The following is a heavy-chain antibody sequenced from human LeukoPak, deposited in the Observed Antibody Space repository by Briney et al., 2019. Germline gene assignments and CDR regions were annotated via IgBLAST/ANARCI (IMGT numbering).Heavy chain of an antibody. CDR1: GFTFNKYA. CDR3: ARARGYCSGGSCYSGYYYYMDV. D-gene: IGHD2-15*01. CDR2: ISSNGGST. J-gene: IGHJ6*03. V-gene: IGHV3-64*01. Sequence: PGGSLRLSCAASGFTFNKYAMYWVRQAPGKGLEYVSAISSNGGSTYYANSVKGRFTISRDNSKNTLYLQMGSLRAEDTAVYYCARARGYCSGGSCYSGYYYYMDVWGKGTTVTISS.